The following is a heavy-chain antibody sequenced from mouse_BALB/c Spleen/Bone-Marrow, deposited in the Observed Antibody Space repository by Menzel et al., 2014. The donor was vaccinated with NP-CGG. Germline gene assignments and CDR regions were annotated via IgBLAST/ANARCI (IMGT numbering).Heavy chain of an antibody. CDR1: GFDFSRYW. J-gene: IGHJ3*01. CDR2: INPDSNTI. D-gene: IGHD1-2*01. CDR3: ARLGYYGSFAY. V-gene: IGHV4-1*02. Sequence: EVQLQQSGGGLVQPGGFLKLSCAASGFDFSRYWMSWVRQAPGKGLEWIGEINPDSNTINYTPSLKDKFIISRDNAKNTLYLQMSKVGSEDTALYYCARLGYYGSFAYWGQGTLVTVSA.